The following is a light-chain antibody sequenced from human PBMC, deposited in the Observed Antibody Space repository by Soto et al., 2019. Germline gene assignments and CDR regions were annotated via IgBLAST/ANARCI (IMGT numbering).Light chain of an antibody. CDR2: GAS. CDR1: QSVISSY. Sequence: IVMTQSPATLSVSPGERATLSCRASQSVISSYIAWYQQRPGQTPSLLIYGASTRATGIPDRFSGSGSGTHFTLTISRLEPGDFAVYYCQHFGGTTFTFGQRTRLEIK. CDR3: QHFGGTTFT. J-gene: IGKJ5*01. V-gene: IGKV3-20*01.